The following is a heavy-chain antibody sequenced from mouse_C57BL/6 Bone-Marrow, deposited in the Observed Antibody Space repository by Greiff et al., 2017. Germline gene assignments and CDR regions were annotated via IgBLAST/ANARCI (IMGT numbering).Heavy chain of an antibody. V-gene: IGHV3-6*01. J-gene: IGHJ1*03. Sequence: EVKLMESGPGLVKPSQSLSLTCSVTGYSITSGYYWNWIRQFPGNKLEWMGYISYDGSNNYNPSLKNRISITRDTSKNQFFLKLNSVTTEDTATYYCARDDTTVAYWYFDVWGTGTTVTVSS. D-gene: IGHD1-1*01. CDR2: ISYDGSN. CDR1: GYSITSGYY. CDR3: ARDDTTVAYWYFDV.